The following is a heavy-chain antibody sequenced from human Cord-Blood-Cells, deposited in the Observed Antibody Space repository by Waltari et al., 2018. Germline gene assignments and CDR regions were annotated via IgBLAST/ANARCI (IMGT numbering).Heavy chain of an antibody. CDR2: IIPSFGTA. J-gene: IGHJ1*01. CDR1: GGTFSRYA. D-gene: IGHD4-17*01. CDR3: ARSRGDYEYFQH. V-gene: IGHV1-69*01. Sequence: QVQLVQSGAEVKKPGSSVKVSCKASGGTFSRYALSWVRQAPGQGLEWMGGIIPSFGTANYAQKFQGRVTITADESTSTAYMELSSLRSEDTAVYYCARSRGDYEYFQHWGQGTLVTVSS.